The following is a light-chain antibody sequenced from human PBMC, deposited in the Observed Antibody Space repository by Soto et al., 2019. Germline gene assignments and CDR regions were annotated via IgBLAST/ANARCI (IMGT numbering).Light chain of an antibody. CDR2: DNN. CDR1: SSNIGNNY. V-gene: IGLV1-51*01. CDR3: ASWDDSVNGLV. Sequence: QSVLTQPPSVSAAPGQKVTISCSGSSSNIGNNYVSWYQQLPGTAPKLLIYDNNKRPSGIPDRFSGSKSGTSASLAISGLQSEDEADYYCASWDDSVNGLVIGGGTKVTVL. J-gene: IGLJ3*02.